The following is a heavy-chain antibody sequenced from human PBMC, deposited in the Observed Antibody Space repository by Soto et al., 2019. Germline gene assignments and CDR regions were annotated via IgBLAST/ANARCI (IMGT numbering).Heavy chain of an antibody. Sequence: SVKVSCKASGFTFTSSAVQWVRQARGQRLEWIGWIVVGSGNTNYAQKFQERVTITRDMSTSTAYMELSSLRSEDTDVYYCAADQAVVAQPDCFDIWGQGTTVTVSS. D-gene: IGHD2-15*01. CDR3: AADQAVVAQPDCFDI. CDR2: IVVGSGNT. V-gene: IGHV1-58*01. CDR1: GFTFTSSA. J-gene: IGHJ3*02.